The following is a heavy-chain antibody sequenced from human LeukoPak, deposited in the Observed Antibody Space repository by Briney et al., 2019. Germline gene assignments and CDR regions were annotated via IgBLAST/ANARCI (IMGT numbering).Heavy chain of an antibody. Sequence: PSETLSLTCTVSGGSIKNYYWSWVRRPPGKGLEWIGYIYYSGSTNYNPSLKSRVTISVDTSKNQFSLKLSSVTAADTAVYYCAREYSSTWYGSWGQGTLVTVSS. V-gene: IGHV4-59*01. J-gene: IGHJ4*02. CDR1: GGSIKNYY. D-gene: IGHD6-13*01. CDR2: IYYSGST. CDR3: AREYSSTWYGS.